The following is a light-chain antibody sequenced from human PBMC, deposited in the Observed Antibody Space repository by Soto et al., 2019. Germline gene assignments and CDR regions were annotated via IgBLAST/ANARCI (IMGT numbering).Light chain of an antibody. CDR3: SSYAGSYTFEVV. CDR1: NSGVGGYNY. J-gene: IGLJ2*01. Sequence: QSALTQPASVSGSPGQSITISCTGTNSGVGGYNYVSWYQQHPGKAPKVIVYEVTNRPSGVSNRFSGSKSGNAASLTISGLQAEDEADYYCSSYAGSYTFEVVFGGGTQLTVL. CDR2: EVT. V-gene: IGLV2-14*01.